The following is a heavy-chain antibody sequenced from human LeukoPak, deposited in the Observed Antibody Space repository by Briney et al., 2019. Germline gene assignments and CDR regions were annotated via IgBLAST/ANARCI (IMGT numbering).Heavy chain of an antibody. J-gene: IGHJ4*02. CDR2: IKQDGSEE. CDR1: GSTFSNYW. CDR3: AREEYGDHLW. D-gene: IGHD4-17*01. V-gene: IGHV3-7*01. Sequence: GGSLRLSCAASGSTFSNYWMSWVRQAPGKGLEWVANIKQDGSEEYYVDSVKGRFTISRDNAKNSLYLQMNSLRAEDTAVYYCAREEYGDHLWWGQGTLVTVSS.